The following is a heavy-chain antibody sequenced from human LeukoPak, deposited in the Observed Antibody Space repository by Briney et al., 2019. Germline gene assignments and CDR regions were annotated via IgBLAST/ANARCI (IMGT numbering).Heavy chain of an antibody. CDR2: IYYSGST. J-gene: IGHJ3*02. D-gene: IGHD2-2*01. CDR3: ARILSSSHAFDI. Sequence: SETLSLTCTVSGGSISSSSYYWGWIRQPPGKGLEWIGSIYYSGSTYYNPSLKSRVTISVDTSKNQFSLKLSSVTAADTAVYYCARILSSSHAFDIWGQGTMVTVSS. CDR1: GGSISSSSYY. V-gene: IGHV4-39*01.